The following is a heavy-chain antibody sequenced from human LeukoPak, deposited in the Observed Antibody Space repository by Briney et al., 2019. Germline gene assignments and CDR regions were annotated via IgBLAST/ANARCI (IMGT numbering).Heavy chain of an antibody. CDR3: ARDSQVVDAFDF. CDR2: IYYTGGT. J-gene: IGHJ3*01. D-gene: IGHD2-21*01. V-gene: IGHV4-59*01. Sequence: SETLSLTCTVSGASISSYYWSWIRQPPGKGLEWIGYIYYTGGTNYNPSLKSRVTISADTSKNQFSLKLSSVTAADTAVYYCARDSQVVDAFDFWGQGTKVTVSS. CDR1: GASISSYY.